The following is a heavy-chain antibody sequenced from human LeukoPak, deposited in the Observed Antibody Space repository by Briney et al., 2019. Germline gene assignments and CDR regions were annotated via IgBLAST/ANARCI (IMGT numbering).Heavy chain of an antibody. D-gene: IGHD3-22*01. CDR1: GFTFDDFA. J-gene: IGHJ5*02. CDR3: ARDLGQYYDTSDNWFDP. CDR2: ISWNTGTI. Sequence: PGGSLRLSCAASGFTFDDFAMHWVRQAPGKGLEWVSGISWNTGTINYVDSVKGRFTISRDNAKNTLNLQMNSLRAEDTAVYYCARDLGQYYDTSDNWFDPWGQGTLVTVSS. V-gene: IGHV3-9*01.